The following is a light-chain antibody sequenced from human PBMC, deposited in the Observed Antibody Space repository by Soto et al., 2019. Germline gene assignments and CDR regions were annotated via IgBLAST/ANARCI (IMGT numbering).Light chain of an antibody. CDR3: QPRSNWPLT. V-gene: IGKV3-11*01. CDR1: QSVSSY. CDR2: DAS. J-gene: IGKJ4*02. Sequence: EIVLTQSPATLSLSPGERATLSCRASQSVSSYLVWYQQKPGQAPRLLIYDASNRATGIPARFSGSGSGTDFTLTISSLKPEDFAVYYCQPRSNWPLTFGGGTKVEIK.